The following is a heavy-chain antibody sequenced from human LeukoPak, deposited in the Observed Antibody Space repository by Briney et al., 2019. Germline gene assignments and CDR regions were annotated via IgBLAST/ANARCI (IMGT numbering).Heavy chain of an antibody. V-gene: IGHV1-46*01. J-gene: IGHJ3*02. D-gene: IGHD6-19*01. CDR3: ARDQGSGWPSDALDI. Sequence: GASVKVSCKASGYTFTSYYMHWVRQAPGQGLEWMGIINPSGGSTSYAQKFQGRVTMTRDMSTSTVYMELSSLRSEDTAVYYCARDQGSGWPSDALDIWGQGTMVTVSS. CDR1: GYTFTSYY. CDR2: INPSGGST.